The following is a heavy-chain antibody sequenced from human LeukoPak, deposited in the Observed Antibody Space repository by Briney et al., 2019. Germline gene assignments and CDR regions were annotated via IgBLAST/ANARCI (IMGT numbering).Heavy chain of an antibody. D-gene: IGHD5-24*01. J-gene: IGHJ4*02. V-gene: IGHV3-21*01. CDR2: ISSRSSYI. CDR3: ARGRERSVEMAIIPFDY. CDR1: GFTFGSYS. Sequence: GGSLRPSCAAPGFTFGSYSMNWVRQAPGKGLEWVSSISSRSSYIYYADSVKGRFTISRDNAKNSLYLQMNSLRAEDTAVYYCARGRERSVEMAIIPFDYWGQGTLVTVSS.